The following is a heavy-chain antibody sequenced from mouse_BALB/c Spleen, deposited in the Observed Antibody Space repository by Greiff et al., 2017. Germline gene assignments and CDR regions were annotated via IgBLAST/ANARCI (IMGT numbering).Heavy chain of an antibody. V-gene: IGHV14-1*02. Sequence: EVKLQESGAELVRPGALVKLSCKASGFNIKDYYMHWVKQRPEQGLEWIGWIDPENGNTIYDPKFQGKASITADTSSNTAYLQLSSLTSEDTAVYYCARGSPRAMDYWGQGTSVTVSS. CDR2: IDPENGNT. CDR1: GFNIKDYY. CDR3: ARGSPRAMDY. J-gene: IGHJ4*01.